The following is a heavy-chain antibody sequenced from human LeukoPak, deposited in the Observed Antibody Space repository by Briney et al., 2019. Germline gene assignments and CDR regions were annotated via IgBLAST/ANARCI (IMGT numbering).Heavy chain of an antibody. J-gene: IGHJ3*02. V-gene: IGHV4-34*01. CDR1: GGSFSGYY. D-gene: IGHD3-10*01. Sequence: SETLSLTCAVYGGSFSGYYWSWIRQPPGKGLEWIGEINHSGSTNYNPSLKSRVTISVDTSKNQFSLKLSSVTAADTAVYYCARASDGYAFDIWGQGTMVTVSS. CDR2: INHSGST. CDR3: ARASDGYAFDI.